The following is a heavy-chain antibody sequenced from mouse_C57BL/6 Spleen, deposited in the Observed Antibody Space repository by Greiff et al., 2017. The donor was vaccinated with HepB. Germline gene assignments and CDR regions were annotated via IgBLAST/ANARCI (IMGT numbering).Heavy chain of an antibody. CDR2: INYDGSST. D-gene: IGHD1-1*01. CDR3: ARGDYYGSSPFDY. CDR1: GFTFSDYY. J-gene: IGHJ2*01. V-gene: IGHV5-16*01. Sequence: EVKLMESEGGLVQPGRSMKLSCTASGFTFSDYYMAWVRQVPEKGLEWVANINYDGSSTYYLDSLKSRFIISRDNAKNILYLQMSSLKSEDTATYYCARGDYYGSSPFDYWGQGTTLTVSS.